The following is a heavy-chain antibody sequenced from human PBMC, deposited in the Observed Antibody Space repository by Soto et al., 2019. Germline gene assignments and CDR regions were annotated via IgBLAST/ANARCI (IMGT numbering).Heavy chain of an antibody. CDR2: INHSGST. CDR1: CGSFSGYY. CDR3: ARAHPIGGRYCSSTSCYRYYYYGMDV. Sequence: SETLSLTCAVYCGSFSGYYWSWIRQPPGKGLEWIGEINHSGSTNYNPSLRSRVTISVDTSKNQFSLKLSSVAAADTAVYYCARAHPIGGRYCSSTSCYRYYYYGMDVWGQGTTVTVSS. J-gene: IGHJ6*02. D-gene: IGHD2-2*01. V-gene: IGHV4-34*01.